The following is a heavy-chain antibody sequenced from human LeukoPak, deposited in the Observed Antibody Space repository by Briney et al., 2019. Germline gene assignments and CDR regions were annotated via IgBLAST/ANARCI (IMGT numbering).Heavy chain of an antibody. CDR3: ARGSEYSSGWPYYYYYYYMDV. D-gene: IGHD6-19*01. Sequence: SETLSLTCTVSGGSISSSSYYWGWIRQPPGKGLEWIGSIYYSESTYYNPSLKTRVTISVDTSKNKLSLKLSSVTAADTAVYYCARGSEYSSGWPYYYYYYYMDVWGKGTTVTVSS. CDR2: IYYSEST. V-gene: IGHV4-39*07. J-gene: IGHJ6*03. CDR1: GGSISSSSYY.